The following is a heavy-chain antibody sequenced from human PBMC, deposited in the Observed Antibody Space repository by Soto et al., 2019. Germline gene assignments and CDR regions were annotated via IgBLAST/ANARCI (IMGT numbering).Heavy chain of an antibody. CDR2: IYYSGST. V-gene: IGHV4-39*01. CDR1: GGSVSSGSYY. CDR3: ARQGRGYSYGLYYMDV. D-gene: IGHD5-18*01. J-gene: IGHJ6*03. Sequence: PSETLSLTCTVSGGSVSSGSYYWGWIRQPPGKGLEWIGSIYYSGSTYYNPSLKSRVTISVDTSKNQFSLKLSSVTAADTAVYYCARQGRGYSYGLYYMDVWGKGTTVTVSS.